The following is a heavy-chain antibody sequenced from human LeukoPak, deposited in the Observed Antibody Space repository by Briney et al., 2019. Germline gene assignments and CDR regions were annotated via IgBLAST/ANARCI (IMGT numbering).Heavy chain of an antibody. CDR1: GYTFSSYD. CDR2: VNPNSGNT. Sequence: HGASVNVSCKASGYTFSSYDINWVRQAPGQGLEWMGWVNPNSGNTGYAQKFQGRVTITRNTSISTAYLELRSLRSEDTAVYCCARGDFWSGYSNYYYMDVWGKGTTVTVSS. J-gene: IGHJ6*03. V-gene: IGHV1-8*01. D-gene: IGHD3-3*01. CDR3: ARGDFWSGYSNYYYMDV.